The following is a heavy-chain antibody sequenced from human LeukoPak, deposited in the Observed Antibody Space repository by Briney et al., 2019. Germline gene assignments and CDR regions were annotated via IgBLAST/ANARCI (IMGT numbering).Heavy chain of an antibody. D-gene: IGHD3-10*01. CDR1: GYPFSAHF. J-gene: IGHJ4*02. V-gene: IGHV7-4-1*02. CDR2: DTTTGNP. Sequence: ASVTVSCKATGYPFSAHFLNWVRQAPDKGLSGWVIDTTTGNPRYAQDFTGRFVFSLDTSVSTAYLQITSLKADDTAAYYCVRGTPTPGMDYWGQGTQVTVSS. CDR3: VRGTPTPGMDY.